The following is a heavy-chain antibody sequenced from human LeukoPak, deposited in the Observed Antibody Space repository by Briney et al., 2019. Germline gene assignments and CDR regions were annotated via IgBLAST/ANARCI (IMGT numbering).Heavy chain of an antibody. V-gene: IGHV1-2*02. CDR1: GYTFTGYY. D-gene: IGHD2-21*01. Sequence: ASVTVSCKASGYTFTGYYMHWVRQAPGQGLEWMGWINPNSGGTNYAQKFQGRVTMTRDTSISTAYMELSRLRSDDTAVYYCARDHCGGDCYNDYWGQGTLVTVSS. J-gene: IGHJ4*02. CDR2: INPNSGGT. CDR3: ARDHCGGDCYNDY.